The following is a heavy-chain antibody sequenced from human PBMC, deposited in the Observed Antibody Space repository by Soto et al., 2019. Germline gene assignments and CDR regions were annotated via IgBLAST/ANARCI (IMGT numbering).Heavy chain of an antibody. V-gene: IGHV3-49*04. CDR3: TRGGRGDYLY. Sequence: GGSLRLSCTASGFTFGDYAMSWVRQAPGKGLEWVGFIRSKAYGGTTEYAASVKGRFTISRDDSKSIAYLQMNSLKTEDTAVYYCTRGGRGDYLYWGQGTLVTVSS. CDR2: IRSKAYGGTT. J-gene: IGHJ4*02. CDR1: GFTFGDYA. D-gene: IGHD4-17*01.